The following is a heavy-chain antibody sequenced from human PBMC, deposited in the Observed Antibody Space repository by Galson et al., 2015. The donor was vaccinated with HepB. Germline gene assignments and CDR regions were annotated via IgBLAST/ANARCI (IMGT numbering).Heavy chain of an antibody. D-gene: IGHD3-10*01. CDR1: GGSISSGGYY. J-gene: IGHJ6*02. Sequence: TLSLTCTVSGGSISSGGYYWSWIRQHPGKGLEWIGYIYYSGSTYYNPSLKSRVTISVDTSKNQFSLKLSSVTAADTAVYYCARGLTMVRGVIIRTDYYYGMDVWGQGTTVTVSS. CDR2: IYYSGST. V-gene: IGHV4-31*03. CDR3: ARGLTMVRGVIIRTDYYYGMDV.